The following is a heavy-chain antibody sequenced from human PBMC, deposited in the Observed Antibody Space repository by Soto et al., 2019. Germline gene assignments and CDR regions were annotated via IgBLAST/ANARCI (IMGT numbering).Heavy chain of an antibody. V-gene: IGHV3-23*01. CDR3: AKGPRYFGSATRFFFDY. J-gene: IGHJ4*02. CDR2: ISGSGDST. D-gene: IGHD3-9*01. Sequence: GGSLRLSCAASGFTFGNYAMTWVRQAPGKGLEWVSAISGSGDSTYYADSVKGQFTISRDNAKNTLYLQMNSLRAEDTAIYYCAKGPRYFGSATRFFFDYWGQGTLVTVSS. CDR1: GFTFGNYA.